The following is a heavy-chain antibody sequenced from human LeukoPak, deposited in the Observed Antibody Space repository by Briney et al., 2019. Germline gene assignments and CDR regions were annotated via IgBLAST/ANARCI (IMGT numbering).Heavy chain of an antibody. CDR3: ARRTTGTTDDAFDI. CDR1: GFTFSSYA. J-gene: IGHJ3*02. D-gene: IGHD1-1*01. V-gene: IGHV3-30*01. Sequence: GGSLRLSCAASGFTFSSYAMHWVRQAPGKGLEWVAVISYDGSNKYYADSVKGRFTISRDNSKNTLYLQMNSLRAEDTAVYHCARRTTGTTDDAFDIWGQGTMVTVSS. CDR2: ISYDGSNK.